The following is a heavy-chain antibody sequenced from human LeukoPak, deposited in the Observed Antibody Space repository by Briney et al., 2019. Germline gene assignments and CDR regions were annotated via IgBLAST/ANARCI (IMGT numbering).Heavy chain of an antibody. V-gene: IGHV4-4*07. Sequence: PSATLSLTCTVSGASISSYDWSWIRQPAGKGLEWIGRIYTSGSTNYNPSLKSRVTMSVDTSKNQFSLKLSSVAAADTAVYYCARDLPDYYGSRNNWFDPWGQGTLVTVSS. J-gene: IGHJ5*02. CDR2: IYTSGST. CDR1: GASISSYD. D-gene: IGHD3-10*01. CDR3: ARDLPDYYGSRNNWFDP.